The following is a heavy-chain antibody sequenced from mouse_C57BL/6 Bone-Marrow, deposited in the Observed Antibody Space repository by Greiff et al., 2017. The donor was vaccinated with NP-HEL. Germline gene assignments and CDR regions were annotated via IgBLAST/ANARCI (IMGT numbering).Heavy chain of an antibody. Sequence: QVHVKQSGAELARPGASVKLSCKASGYTFTSYGISWVKQSTGQGLEWIGEIYPRSGNTYYNEKFKGKATLTADKSSSTAYMELRSLTSEDSAVYFCARPLKGYYAAWFAYWGQGTLVTVSA. CDR1: GYTFTSYG. CDR2: IYPRSGNT. D-gene: IGHD2-3*01. V-gene: IGHV1-81*01. CDR3: ARPLKGYYAAWFAY. J-gene: IGHJ3*01.